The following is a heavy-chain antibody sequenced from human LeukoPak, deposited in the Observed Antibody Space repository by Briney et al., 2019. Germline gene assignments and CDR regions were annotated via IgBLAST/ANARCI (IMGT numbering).Heavy chain of an antibody. V-gene: IGHV3-9*01. CDR2: ISWNSGSI. CDR3: MDV. J-gene: IGHJ6*02. Sequence: GGSLRLSCAASGFTFNDYSMHWVRQAPGKGLEWVSGISWNSGSIVYADSVKGRFSISRDNAKNSLYLQMDSLNPEDTAVYYGMDVWGQGTTVTVSS. CDR1: GFTFNDYS.